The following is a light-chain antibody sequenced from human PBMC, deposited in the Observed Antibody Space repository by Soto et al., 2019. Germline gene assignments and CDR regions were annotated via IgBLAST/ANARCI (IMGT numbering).Light chain of an antibody. CDR1: QGIRDA. V-gene: IGKV1-17*01. CDR2: SAS. Sequence: DIQMTQSPSSLSTSVGDRVTITCRASQGIRDALGWYQQKPGKVPKRLIYSASSLQSGVPSRFSGSGSETEFTLTISSLQPEDFATYYCEQYHSYPYTFGQGTKVEIK. J-gene: IGKJ2*01. CDR3: EQYHSYPYT.